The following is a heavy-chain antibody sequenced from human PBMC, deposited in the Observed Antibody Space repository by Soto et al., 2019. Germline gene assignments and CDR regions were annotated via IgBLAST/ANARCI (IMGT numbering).Heavy chain of an antibody. V-gene: IGHV1-46*01. Sequence: QVQLVQSGAEVKEPGASLKVSCKASGYTFTTYYMHWVRQAPGHAPEWLGVIHPTGGRATYAQNFQGRVTMTRDKSTSTAYMEVRSLRSEDTAVYYCAREALDYYSGMDVWGQGTTVAVSS. CDR3: AREALDYYSGMDV. CDR1: GYTFTTYY. J-gene: IGHJ6*02. CDR2: IHPTGGRA.